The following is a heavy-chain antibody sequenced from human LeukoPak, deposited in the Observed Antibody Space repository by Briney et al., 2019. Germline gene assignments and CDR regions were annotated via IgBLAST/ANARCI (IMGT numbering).Heavy chain of an antibody. Sequence: NTGNPTYAQGFTGRFVFSLDTSVSTAYLQISSLKAEDTAVYYCARGGGYCSSTSCYAVDYWGQGTLVTVSS. D-gene: IGHD2-2*01. V-gene: IGHV7-4-1*02. CDR3: ARGGGYCSSTSCYAVDY. CDR2: NTGNP. J-gene: IGHJ4*02.